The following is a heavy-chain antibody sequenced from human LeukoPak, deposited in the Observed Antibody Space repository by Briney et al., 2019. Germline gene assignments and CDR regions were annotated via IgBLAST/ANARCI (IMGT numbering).Heavy chain of an antibody. CDR3: ARGPERGITIFGVARKKSNWFDP. V-gene: IGHV1-8*01. D-gene: IGHD3-3*01. CDR1: GYTFTSYD. Sequence: GASVKVSCKASGYTFTSYDINWVRQATGQGLEWMGWMNPNSGNTGYAQKFQGRVTMTRNTSISTAYMELSSLRSEDTAVYYCARGPERGITIFGVARKKSNWFDPWGQGTLVTVSS. J-gene: IGHJ5*02. CDR2: MNPNSGNT.